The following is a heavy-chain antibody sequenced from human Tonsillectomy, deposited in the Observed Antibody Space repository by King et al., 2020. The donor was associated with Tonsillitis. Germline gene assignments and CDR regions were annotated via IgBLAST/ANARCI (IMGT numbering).Heavy chain of an antibody. CDR1: GGSFSGYY. J-gene: IGHJ5*02. Sequence: VQLQQWGAGLLKPSETLSLTCAVYGGSFSGYYWSWIRQPPGKGLEWIGEINHSGSTNYNPSLKSRVTISVDTSKNQFSLKLSSVTAADTAVYYSAREPGIAAAGDWFDPWGQGTLVTVSS. CDR2: INHSGST. D-gene: IGHD6-13*01. V-gene: IGHV4-34*01. CDR3: AREPGIAAAGDWFDP.